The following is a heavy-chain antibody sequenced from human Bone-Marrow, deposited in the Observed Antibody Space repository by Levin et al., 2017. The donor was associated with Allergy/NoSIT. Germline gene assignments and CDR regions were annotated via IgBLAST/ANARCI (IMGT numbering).Heavy chain of an antibody. CDR1: GGTFKSYT. CDR3: ARDEGLGLEISS. J-gene: IGHJ4*02. V-gene: IGHV1-69*13. CDR2: IIPMFGAT. D-gene: IGHD5-24*01. Sequence: PAASVKVSCKDSGGTFKSYTFSWVRLAPGQGLEWMGGIIPMFGATNYAEKFRGRVTITADDSTMTVYMEVNSLRVEDTAVYYCARDEGLGLEISSWGQGTRVTVSS.